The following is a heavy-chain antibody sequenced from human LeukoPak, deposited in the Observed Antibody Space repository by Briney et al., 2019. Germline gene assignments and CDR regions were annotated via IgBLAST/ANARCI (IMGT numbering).Heavy chain of an antibody. CDR2: INHNSGGT. D-gene: IGHD7-27*01. V-gene: IGHV1-2*02. CDR1: GYTFTDHY. Sequence: ASVKVSCKGSGYTFTDHYIHWVGQAPGQGLEWLGWINHNSGGTIYAQKFQGRVTMTGDTPISTAYRDLRSLRSDDTAVYYCASARSTGEPDYWGQGALVTVSS. CDR3: ASARSTGEPDY. J-gene: IGHJ4*02.